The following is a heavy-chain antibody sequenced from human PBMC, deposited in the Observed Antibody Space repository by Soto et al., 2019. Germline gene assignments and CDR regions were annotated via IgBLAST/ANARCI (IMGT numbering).Heavy chain of an antibody. CDR3: ARGNHRWLQLGYFDL. V-gene: IGHV1-69*05. CDR1: GGTFSSYT. D-gene: IGHD5-12*01. CDR2: IIPIFGTA. J-gene: IGHJ2*01. Sequence: QVQLVQSGAEVKKPGSSVTVSCKASGGTFSSYTISWVRQAPGQGLEWMGGIIPIFGTANYAQKFQGRVTIPSDESKSTAYMELSSLRSEDTAVYYCARGNHRWLQLGYFDLWGRGTLVTVSS.